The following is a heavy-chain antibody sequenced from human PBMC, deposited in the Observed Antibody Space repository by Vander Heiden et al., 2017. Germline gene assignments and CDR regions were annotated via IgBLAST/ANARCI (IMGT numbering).Heavy chain of an antibody. CDR1: GFTSSSYA. CDR3: ARGNLEWLLYLPFDY. D-gene: IGHD3-3*01. J-gene: IGHJ4*02. Sequence: QVQLVESGGGVVRPGRSWRLPCAPLGFTSSSYAMQWVRQAPGKGLEWVAVISYDGSNKYYADSVKGRFTISRDNSKNTLYLQMNSLRAEDTAVYYCARGNLEWLLYLPFDYWGQGTLVTVSS. V-gene: IGHV3-30-3*01. CDR2: ISYDGSNK.